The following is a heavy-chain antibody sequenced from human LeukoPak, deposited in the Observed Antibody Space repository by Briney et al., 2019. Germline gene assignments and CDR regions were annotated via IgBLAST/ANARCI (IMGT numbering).Heavy chain of an antibody. CDR3: ARDLSWYYFDY. J-gene: IGHJ4*02. D-gene: IGHD6-13*01. CDR2: ISSSSSYI. V-gene: IGHV3-21*01. CDR1: GFTFSSYS. Sequence: PGGSLRLSCAASGFTFSSYSMNWVRQAPGRGLEWVSSISSSSSYIYYADSVKGRFTISRDNAKNSLYLQMNSLRAEDTAAYYCARDLSWYYFDYWGQGTLVTVSS.